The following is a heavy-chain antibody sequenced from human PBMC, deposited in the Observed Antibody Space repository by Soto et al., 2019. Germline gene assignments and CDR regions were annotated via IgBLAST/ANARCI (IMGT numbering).Heavy chain of an antibody. CDR1: GGSISSGGYS. CDR2: IYYSGST. V-gene: IGHV4-31*11. CDR3: ARGGYCSGGSCYNWFDP. D-gene: IGHD2-15*01. Sequence: SETLSLTCAVSGGSISSGGYSWSWIRQHPGKGLEWIGYIYYSGSTYYNPSLKSRVTISVDTSKNQFSLKLSSVTAADTAVYYCARGGYCSGGSCYNWFDPWGQGTLVTVSS. J-gene: IGHJ5*02.